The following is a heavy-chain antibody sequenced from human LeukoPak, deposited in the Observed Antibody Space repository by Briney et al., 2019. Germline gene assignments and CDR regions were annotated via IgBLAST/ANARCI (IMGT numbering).Heavy chain of an antibody. CDR2: MNPNSGNT. V-gene: IGHV1-8*01. J-gene: IGHJ4*02. D-gene: IGHD4-17*01. CDR1: GYTFTSYD. Sequence: AASVKVSCKASGYTFTSYDINWVRQATGQGLEWMGWMNPNSGNTGYAQKFQGRVTMTRNTSIGTAYMELSSLRSEDTAVYYCARWRDDYGDYEDYWGQGTLVTVSS. CDR3: ARWRDDYGDYEDY.